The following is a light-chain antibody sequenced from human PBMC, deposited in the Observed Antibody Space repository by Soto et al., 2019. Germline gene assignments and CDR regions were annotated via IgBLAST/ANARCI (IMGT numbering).Light chain of an antibody. J-gene: IGKJ1*01. V-gene: IGKV1-39*01. CDR2: AAS. Sequence: DIQMTQSPSSLSASVGDRVTITCRASQSISSYLNWYQQKPGKAPKRLIYAASSLQSGVPSRFSGSGSGTDFTLTISSLQPEEFATYYCQQSYSTPPTFGQGTKVEIK. CDR3: QQSYSTPPT. CDR1: QSISSY.